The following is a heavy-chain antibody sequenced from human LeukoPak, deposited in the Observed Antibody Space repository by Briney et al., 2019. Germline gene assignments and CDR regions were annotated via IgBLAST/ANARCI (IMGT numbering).Heavy chain of an antibody. Sequence: SETLSLTCTVSGGSISSYYWSWIRQPPGKGLEWIGYIYYSGSTNYNPSLKSRVTISVDTSKNQFSLKLSSVTAADTAVYYCATVGSTGAPGHFDYWGQGTLVTVSS. J-gene: IGHJ4*02. V-gene: IGHV4-59*01. CDR2: IYYSGST. CDR1: GGSISSYY. D-gene: IGHD3-10*01. CDR3: ATVGSTGAPGHFDY.